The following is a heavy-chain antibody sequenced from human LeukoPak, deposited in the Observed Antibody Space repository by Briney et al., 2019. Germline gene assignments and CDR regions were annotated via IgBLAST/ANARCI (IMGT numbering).Heavy chain of an antibody. V-gene: IGHV4-34*01. CDR2: INHSGST. J-gene: IGHJ4*02. Sequence: SETLSLTCAVYGGSFSGYYWSWIRQPPGKGLEWIGEINHSGSTNYNPSLKSRVTISVDTSKNQFSLKLSSVTAADTAVYYCARAGEFLHLFDYWGQGTLVTVSS. D-gene: IGHD3-10*01. CDR1: GGSFSGYY. CDR3: ARAGEFLHLFDY.